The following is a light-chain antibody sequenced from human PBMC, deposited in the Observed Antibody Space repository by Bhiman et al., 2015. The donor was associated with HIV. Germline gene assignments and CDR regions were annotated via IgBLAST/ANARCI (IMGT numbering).Light chain of an antibody. CDR1: ALPKQF. CDR2: KDT. V-gene: IGLV3-25*03. CDR3: QVWDSSSNHPGV. J-gene: IGLJ3*02. Sequence: SYELTQPPSVSVSPGQTARITCSGDALPKQFAYWYQQKPGQAPVLVIYKDTERPSGIPERFSGSSSGATVTLTISGVQAEDEADYYCQVWDSSSNHPGVFGGGTKLTVL.